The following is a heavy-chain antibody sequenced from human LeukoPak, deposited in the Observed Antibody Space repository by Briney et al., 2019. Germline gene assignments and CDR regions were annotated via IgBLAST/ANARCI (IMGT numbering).Heavy chain of an antibody. CDR1: GFTFSSYG. CDR3: ANGLSGDLGPLGY. D-gene: IGHD7-27*01. Sequence: PGGSLRLSCAASGFTFSSYGMHWVRQAPDKGLEWVAFIRYDGSNKYYADSVKGRFTISRDNSKNTLYLQMNSLRAEDTAVYYCANGLSGDLGPLGYWGQGTLVTVSS. J-gene: IGHJ4*02. CDR2: IRYDGSNK. V-gene: IGHV3-30*02.